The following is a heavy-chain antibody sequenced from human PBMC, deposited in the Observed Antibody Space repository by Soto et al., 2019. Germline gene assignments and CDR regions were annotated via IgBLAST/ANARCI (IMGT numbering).Heavy chain of an antibody. CDR2: IDHSGNT. Sequence: SETLSLTCAVSGGSIGTSAYYWGWIRQAPGKGLEWIGSIDHSGNTYLSPSLKDRVTMSVDTSKDSFSLKLRSATAADTGLYYCSRRAPEGFDPWGQGTLVTVSS. J-gene: IGHJ5*02. V-gene: IGHV4-39*01. CDR1: GGSIGTSAYY. CDR3: SRRAPEGFDP.